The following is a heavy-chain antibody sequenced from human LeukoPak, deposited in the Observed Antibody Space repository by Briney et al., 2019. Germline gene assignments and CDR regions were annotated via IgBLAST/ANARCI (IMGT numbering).Heavy chain of an antibody. D-gene: IGHD3-9*01. CDR3: ARGYFDWLFLDY. CDR2: IYTSGST. Sequence: SETLSRTCTVSGGSISSYYWSWIRQPAGKGLEWIGRIYTSGSTNYNPSLRSRVTMSVDTSKNQFSLKLSSVTAADTAVYYCARGYFDWLFLDYWGQGTLVTVSS. CDR1: GGSISSYY. J-gene: IGHJ4*02. V-gene: IGHV4-4*07.